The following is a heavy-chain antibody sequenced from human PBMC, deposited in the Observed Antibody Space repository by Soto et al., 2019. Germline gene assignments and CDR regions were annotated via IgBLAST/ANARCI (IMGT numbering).Heavy chain of an antibody. CDR1: GFTFSSYG. CDR3: ARDGAAVAMTYYFDY. Sequence: GGSLRLSCAASGFTFSSYGMHWVRQAPGKGLEWVAVIWYDGGNKYYADSVKGRFTISRDNSKNTLYLQMNSLRAEDTAVYYCARDGAAVAMTYYFDYWGQGTLVTVSS. D-gene: IGHD6-19*01. V-gene: IGHV3-33*01. J-gene: IGHJ4*02. CDR2: IWYDGGNK.